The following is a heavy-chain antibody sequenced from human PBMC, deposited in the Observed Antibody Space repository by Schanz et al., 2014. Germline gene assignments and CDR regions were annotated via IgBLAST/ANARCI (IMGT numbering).Heavy chain of an antibody. D-gene: IGHD2-2*01. CDR1: GFRFDDYA. CDR3: ARESAQSSMGSSCFEYFQH. J-gene: IGHJ1*01. CDR2: MSWNAGSL. V-gene: IGHV3-9*01. Sequence: EVQLVESGGGLVQPGRSLRLSCVASGFRFDDYAMHWVRQAPGKGLEWVSGMSWNAGSLGYGDSVKGRFTISRDNAKNSLYLQRNSLRAEDTSLYYCARESAQSSMGSSCFEYFQHWGQGALVTVSS.